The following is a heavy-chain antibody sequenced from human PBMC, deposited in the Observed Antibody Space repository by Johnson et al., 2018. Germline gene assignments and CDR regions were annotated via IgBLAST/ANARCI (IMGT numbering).Heavy chain of an antibody. CDR3: AKASGDYAFGYYYYMDV. Sequence: QVQLVQSGGGVVQPGRSLRLSCAASGFTFSSSGMHWVRQAPSKGLEWVAVICYGGSNKYYADSVKGRFTLSRDNSKNTLYLPMNSLRAEDTALYYCAKASGDYAFGYYYYMDVWGKGTTVTVSS. J-gene: IGHJ6*03. D-gene: IGHD4-17*01. CDR2: ICYGGSNK. CDR1: GFTFSSSG. V-gene: IGHV3-33*06.